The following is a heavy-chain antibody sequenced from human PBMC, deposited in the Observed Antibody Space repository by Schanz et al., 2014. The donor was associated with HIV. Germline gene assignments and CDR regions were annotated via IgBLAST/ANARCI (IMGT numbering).Heavy chain of an antibody. V-gene: IGHV1-8*01. CDR2: MNPNSGNT. CDR1: GYTFSNFD. CDR3: ARGRRDVSMIVLYWLDP. Sequence: QVQLVQSGAEVKKPGASVKVSCKASGYTFSNFDINWVRQATGQGLEWMGWMNPNSGNTGYAQKFRGRVTMTRNTSTGTAYMELSSLRSDDTAVYYCARGRRDVSMIVLYWLDPWGQGTQVAVSS. J-gene: IGHJ5*02. D-gene: IGHD3-22*01.